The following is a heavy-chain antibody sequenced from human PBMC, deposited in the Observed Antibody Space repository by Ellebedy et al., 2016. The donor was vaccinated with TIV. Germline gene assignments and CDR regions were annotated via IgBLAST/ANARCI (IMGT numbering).Heavy chain of an antibody. V-gene: IGHV1-18*04. J-gene: IGHJ6*02. CDR3: ARDPGSGSYLLYYGMDV. CDR2: ISAYNGNT. D-gene: IGHD3-10*01. Sequence: AASVKVSCKASGYTFTSYGISWVRQAPGQGLEWMGWISAYNGNTNYAQKLQGRVTMTTDTSTSTAYMELRSLRSDDTAVYYCARDPGSGSYLLYYGMDVWGQGTTVTVSS. CDR1: GYTFTSYG.